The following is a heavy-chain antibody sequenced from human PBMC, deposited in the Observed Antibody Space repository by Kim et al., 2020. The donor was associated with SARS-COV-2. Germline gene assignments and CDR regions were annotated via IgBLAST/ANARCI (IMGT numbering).Heavy chain of an antibody. CDR3: ARERGGVTNATDF. CDR1: GFTVNTYA. CDR2: IRRSDGGT. D-gene: IGHD3-16*01. V-gene: IGHV3-23*01. Sequence: GGSLRLSCAASGFTVNTYAMSWVRQAPGKGLEWVSDIRRSDGGTFYADSVKGRFTISRDNSKNPLYLQMSSLRAEDTALYYCARERGGVTNATDFWGQG. J-gene: IGHJ3*01.